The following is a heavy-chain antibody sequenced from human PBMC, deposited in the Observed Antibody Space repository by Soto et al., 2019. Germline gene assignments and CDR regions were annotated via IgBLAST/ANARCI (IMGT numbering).Heavy chain of an antibody. CDR2: ISAYNGNT. CDR3: ARDLVSAAAGRVYGY. J-gene: IGHJ4*02. CDR1: GYTFTSYG. Sequence: QVQLVQSGAEVKKPGASVKVSCKASGYTFTSYGISWVRQAPGQGLEWMGWISAYNGNTNYAQKLQGRVNMTTDTSTSTASMELRSLRADDTAVYYCARDLVSAAAGRVYGYWGQGTLVTVSS. V-gene: IGHV1-18*01. D-gene: IGHD6-13*01.